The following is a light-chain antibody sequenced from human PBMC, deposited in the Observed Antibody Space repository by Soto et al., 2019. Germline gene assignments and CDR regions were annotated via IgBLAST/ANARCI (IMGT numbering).Light chain of an antibody. Sequence: EVVLTQSPGTRSLSPGERVTLSCRASQSISSKYLAWYQQKLGQAPRLLIYGSSTRAAGVPDRFGGSGSGTDFTLTISRLEPEDFAVYFCQHFDRSPYSFGQGTKVELK. CDR1: QSISSKY. J-gene: IGKJ2*03. CDR2: GSS. V-gene: IGKV3-20*01. CDR3: QHFDRSPYS.